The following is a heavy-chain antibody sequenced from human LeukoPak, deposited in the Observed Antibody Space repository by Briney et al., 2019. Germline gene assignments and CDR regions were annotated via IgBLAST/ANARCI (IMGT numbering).Heavy chain of an antibody. Sequence: GGSLRLSCAASGFTFSSYELHWVRQAPGKGLEWVSYISSSGSTIYYADSVKGRFTISRDNAKNSLYLQMNSLRAEDTAVYYCAELGITMIGGVWGKGTTVTISS. V-gene: IGHV3-48*03. CDR3: AELGITMIGGV. CDR2: ISSSGSTI. J-gene: IGHJ6*04. CDR1: GFTFSSYE. D-gene: IGHD3-10*02.